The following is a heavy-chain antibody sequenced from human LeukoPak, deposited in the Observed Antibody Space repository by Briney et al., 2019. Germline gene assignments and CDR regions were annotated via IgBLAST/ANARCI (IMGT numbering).Heavy chain of an antibody. CDR2: VSHSGIT. CDR1: GFSISSDCY. D-gene: IGHD3-10*01. CDR3: ARLVIP. J-gene: IGHJ5*02. V-gene: IGHV4-38-2*02. Sequence: SETLSLTCTVSGFSISSDCYWGWIRQPPGKGLEWLGSVSHSGITYYNSSLNSRVTISVDTSKNHFSLTVNSVTAADTAVYYCARLVIPWGQGILVTVSS.